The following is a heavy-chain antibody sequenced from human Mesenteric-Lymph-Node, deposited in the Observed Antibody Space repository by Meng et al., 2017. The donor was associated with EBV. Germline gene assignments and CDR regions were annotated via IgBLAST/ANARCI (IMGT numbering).Heavy chain of an antibody. CDR1: GFTFSRHV. V-gene: IGHV3-30*18. CDR2: TSFDGTNT. J-gene: IGHJ4*02. Sequence: GHVVGSGGGVRTPGGSVVISCVPSGFTFSRHVLSWVRQAPGKGREWVALTSFDGTNTYYADSVKGRFTISRDTSKNTLFLQMSSLRAEDTAVYYCAKDGGNYQRDFEYWGQGTLVTVSS. CDR3: AKDGGNYQRDFEY. D-gene: IGHD1-26*01.